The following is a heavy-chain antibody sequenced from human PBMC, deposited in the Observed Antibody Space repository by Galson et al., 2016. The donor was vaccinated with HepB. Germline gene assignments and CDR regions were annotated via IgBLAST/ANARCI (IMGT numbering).Heavy chain of an antibody. CDR3: ARDCTGGTCKFAGDDAFDI. CDR1: GGSISSTANW. J-gene: IGHJ3*02. D-gene: IGHD2-8*02. V-gene: IGHV4-4*02. Sequence: SETLSLTCTVSGGSISSTANWWSWVRQSPGQGLEWIGEIYHSGDTNYNPSLKSRATISVDTSRNQFSLSLSSVTAADTAVYYCARDCTGGTCKFAGDDAFDIWGQGTTVTVSS. CDR2: IYHSGDT.